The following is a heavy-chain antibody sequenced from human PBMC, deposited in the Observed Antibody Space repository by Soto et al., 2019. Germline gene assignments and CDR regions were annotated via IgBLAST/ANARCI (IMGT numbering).Heavy chain of an antibody. V-gene: IGHV1-69*08. D-gene: IGHD1-26*01. CDR2: IIPILGIA. J-gene: IGHJ2*01. Sequence: QVQLVQSGAEVKKPGSSVKVSCKASGGTFSSYTISWVRQAPGQGLEWMGRIIPILGIANYAQKFQGRVTSTADKSTSTAYMELSSLRSEDTAVYYCARDMGATSYWYFDLWGRGTLVTVSS. CDR3: ARDMGATSYWYFDL. CDR1: GGTFSSYT.